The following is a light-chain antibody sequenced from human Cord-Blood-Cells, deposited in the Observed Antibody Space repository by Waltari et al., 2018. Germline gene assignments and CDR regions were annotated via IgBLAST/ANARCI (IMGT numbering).Light chain of an antibody. CDR1: QSISSY. J-gene: IGKJ3*01. V-gene: IGKV1-39*01. CDR3: QQSYSTPVT. CDR2: AAS. Sequence: DIQMTQSPSSLSASVGDRVTITCRASQSISSYLNWYQQKPGKAPKLLIYAASRWQSGVPSRFSGSGAGTDFTLTISSLQPEDFATYYCQQSYSTPVTVGPVTKVDIK.